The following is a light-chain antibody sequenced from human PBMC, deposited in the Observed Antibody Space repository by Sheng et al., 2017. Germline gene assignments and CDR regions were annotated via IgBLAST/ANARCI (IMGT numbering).Light chain of an antibody. V-gene: IGKV3-20*01. CDR1: QTVRSDY. CDR2: AAS. CDR3: QQYAESPPN. Sequence: EIVLTQSPGTVSLSPGERATLSCRASQTVRSDYLAWYQQRPGQAPRLLMSAASSRAPGIPDRFRGSGSGTDYVLTITRLESEDFAVYYCQQYAESPPNFGGGTKVEIK. J-gene: IGKJ4*01.